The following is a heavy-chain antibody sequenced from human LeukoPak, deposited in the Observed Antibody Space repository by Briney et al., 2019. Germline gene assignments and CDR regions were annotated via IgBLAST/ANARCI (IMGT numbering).Heavy chain of an antibody. CDR1: GGSISSYY. Sequence: KTSETLSLTCTVSGGSISSYYWSWIRQPPGKGLEWIGYIYYSGSTNYNPSLKSRVTISVDTSKNQFSLKLSSVTAADTAVYYCARHYYGSGSPDLTFDYWGQGTLVTVSS. CDR3: ARHYYGSGSPDLTFDY. V-gene: IGHV4-59*08. J-gene: IGHJ4*02. D-gene: IGHD3-10*01. CDR2: IYYSGST.